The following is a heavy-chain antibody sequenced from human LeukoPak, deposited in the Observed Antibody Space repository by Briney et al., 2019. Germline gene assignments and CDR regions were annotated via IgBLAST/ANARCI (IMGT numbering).Heavy chain of an antibody. CDR1: GFTFSSYA. D-gene: IGHD4-11*01. CDR3: VKDGTTTVTFDY. CDR2: ISGSGGST. V-gene: IGHV3-23*01. Sequence: GGSLRLSCAASGFTFSSYAMSWVRQAPGKGLEWVSVISGSGGSTYYRDSVKGRFTIFRDNSKNTLYLQMNSLTAGDTAVYFCVKDGTTTVTFDYWGQGTLVTVSS. J-gene: IGHJ4*02.